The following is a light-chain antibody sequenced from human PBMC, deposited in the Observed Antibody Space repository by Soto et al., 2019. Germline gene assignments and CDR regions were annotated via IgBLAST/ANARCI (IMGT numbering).Light chain of an antibody. V-gene: IGLV1-44*01. CDR3: AAWDASLNGPV. CDR1: SSNIGSNT. CDR2: SNN. J-gene: IGLJ1*01. Sequence: QSVLTQPPSASGAPGQRVTISCSGSSSNIGSNTVNWFQQLPGTAPKLLIHSNNQRPSGVPDRFSGSKSGTSASLAISGLQSEDEADYYCAAWDASLNGPVFGTGTKVTV.